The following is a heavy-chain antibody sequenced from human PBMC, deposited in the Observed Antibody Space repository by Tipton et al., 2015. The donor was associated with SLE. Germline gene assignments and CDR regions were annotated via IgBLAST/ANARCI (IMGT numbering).Heavy chain of an antibody. J-gene: IGHJ6*02. Sequence: TLSLTCTVSGGSISSYYWSWIRQHPGKGLEWIGYIHYSGSTYDNTSLKSRVTIAVDTSKNQFSLKLSSVTAADTAVYYCAREYPLYGMDVWGQGTTVTVSS. CDR2: IHYSGST. CDR3: AREYPLYGMDV. CDR1: GGSISSYY. D-gene: IGHD2-2*02. V-gene: IGHV4-31*03.